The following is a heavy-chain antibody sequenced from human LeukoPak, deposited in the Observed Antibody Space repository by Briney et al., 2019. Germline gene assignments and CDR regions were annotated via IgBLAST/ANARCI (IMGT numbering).Heavy chain of an antibody. J-gene: IGHJ4*02. D-gene: IGHD6-13*01. V-gene: IGHV3-11*05. Sequence: GGSLRLSCAASGFTFSPYALSWVRQAPGKGLEWVSDISSTSIYTNYADSVKGRFTISRDNAKNSLYLQMNSLRAEDTAVYYCAREDGYSSSWYSDYWGQGTLVTVSS. CDR1: GFTFSPYA. CDR3: AREDGYSSSWYSDY. CDR2: ISSTSIYT.